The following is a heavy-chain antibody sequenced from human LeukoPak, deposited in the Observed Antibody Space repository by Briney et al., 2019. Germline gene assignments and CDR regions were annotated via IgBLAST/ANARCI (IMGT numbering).Heavy chain of an antibody. CDR1: GFTFSSYW. Sequence: GXXLRLSCAASGFTFSSYWMHWVRHAPGKGLVWVSRINSDGSSTIYADSVKGRFTISRDNAKNTLYLQMNSLRAEDTAVYYCARAELWFGELLGLNAFDIWGQGTMVTVSS. J-gene: IGHJ3*02. V-gene: IGHV3-74*01. CDR3: ARAELWFGELLGLNAFDI. CDR2: INSDGSST. D-gene: IGHD3-10*01.